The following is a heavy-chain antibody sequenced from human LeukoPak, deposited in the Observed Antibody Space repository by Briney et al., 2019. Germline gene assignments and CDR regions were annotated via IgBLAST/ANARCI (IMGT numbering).Heavy chain of an antibody. Sequence: PSETLSLTCAVYGGSFSGYYWSWIRQPPGKGLEWIGEINHSGSTNYNPSLKSRVTISVDTSKNQFSLKLSSVTAADTAVYYGARGGPTLSYWGQGTLVTVPS. CDR3: ARGGPTLSY. J-gene: IGHJ4*02. D-gene: IGHD2/OR15-2a*01. CDR1: GGSFSGYY. CDR2: INHSGST. V-gene: IGHV4-34*01.